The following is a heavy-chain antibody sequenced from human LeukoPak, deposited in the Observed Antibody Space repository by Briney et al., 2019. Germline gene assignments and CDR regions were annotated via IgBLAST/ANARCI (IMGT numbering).Heavy chain of an antibody. V-gene: IGHV3-23*01. J-gene: IGHJ4*02. CDR1: GFSFSTYG. CDR3: VRRVPYSSPSVYFVC. D-gene: IGHD6-6*01. CDR2: ISDKHFTT. Sequence: QPGGSLRLSCVASGFSFSTYGMSWVRQAPGMGLEWVSAISDKHFTTYYADSVKGRFTISRDNSKNTLYLQMNSLRAEDTAIYYCVRRVPYSSPSVYFVCWSQGTLVSVSS.